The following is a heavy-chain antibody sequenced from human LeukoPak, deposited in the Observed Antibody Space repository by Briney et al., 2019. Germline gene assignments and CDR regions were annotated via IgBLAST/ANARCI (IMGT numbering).Heavy chain of an antibody. J-gene: IGHJ4*02. CDR2: IIPIFGTA. CDR1: GGTFSSYA. V-gene: IGHV1-69*13. CDR3: ATRNWNGGSFDY. Sequence: GASVKVSCTASGGTFSSYAISWVRQAPGQGLEWMGGIIPIFGTANYAQKFQGRVTITADESTSTAYMELSSLRSEDTAVYYCATRNWNGGSFDYWGQGTLVTVSS. D-gene: IGHD1-1*01.